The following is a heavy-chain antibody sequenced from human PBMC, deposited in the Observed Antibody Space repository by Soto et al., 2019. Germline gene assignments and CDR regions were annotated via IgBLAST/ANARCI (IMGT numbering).Heavy chain of an antibody. CDR1: GYRFTSYA. D-gene: IGHD2-15*01. V-gene: IGHV1-3*01. J-gene: IGHJ4*02. Sequence: GASVKVSCAASGYRFTSYAMHWVRQAPGQRLEWMGWINAGNGNTKYSQKFQGRVTVTKDTSASTAYMELSSLRSEDTAVYYCARDLGGWPDYWGQGTLVTVSS. CDR2: INAGNGNT. CDR3: ARDLGGWPDY.